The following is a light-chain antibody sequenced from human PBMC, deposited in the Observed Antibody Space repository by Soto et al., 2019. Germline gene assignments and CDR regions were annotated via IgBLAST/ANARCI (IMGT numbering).Light chain of an antibody. CDR3: QKYTRAPFT. J-gene: IGKJ3*01. CDR2: AAS. Sequence: DIQMTQSPSSLSASVGDRVTVTCRASQGIDTYLAWYQHKPGQVPKLLIYAASTLQSGVPSRFSGSGSGTDFTLTISSLQPEDVATYFCQKYTRAPFTFGPGTKVDIK. V-gene: IGKV1-27*01. CDR1: QGIDTY.